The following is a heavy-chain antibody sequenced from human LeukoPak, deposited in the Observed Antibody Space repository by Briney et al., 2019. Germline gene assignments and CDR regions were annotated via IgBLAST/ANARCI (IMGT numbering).Heavy chain of an antibody. J-gene: IGHJ5*02. CDR1: XXSISSYY. CDR2: IYTSGST. CDR3: ARVPDNWNDEEWFDP. V-gene: IGHV4-4*07. D-gene: IGHD1-1*01. Sequence: SXXLSLTCXXSXXSISSYYXSWLRQPAGKGLEWIGRIYTSGSTNYNPSLKSRVTMSVDTSKNQFSLKLSSVTAADTAVYYCARVPDNWNDEEWFDPWGQGTLVTVSS.